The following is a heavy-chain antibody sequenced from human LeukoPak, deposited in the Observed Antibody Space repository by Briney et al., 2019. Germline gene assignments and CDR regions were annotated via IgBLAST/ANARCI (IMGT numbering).Heavy chain of an antibody. V-gene: IGHV3-11*04. CDR2: ISRSGSTK. J-gene: IGHJ4*02. CDR3: TYGFDWYFDY. Sequence: GGSLRLSCAASGFTFSDYNMRWIRQAPGKGLEWVSSISRSGSTKYYADSVKGRFTISRDNAKNSLFLQMNSLRAEDTAVYYCTYGFDWYFDYWGQGTLVTVSS. CDR1: GFTFSDYN. D-gene: IGHD3-9*01.